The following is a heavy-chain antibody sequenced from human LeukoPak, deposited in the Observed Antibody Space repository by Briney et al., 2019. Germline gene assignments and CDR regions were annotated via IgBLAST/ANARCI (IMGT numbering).Heavy chain of an antibody. CDR1: GFTFSSYW. V-gene: IGHV3-74*01. CDR3: LRGGNDC. J-gene: IGHJ4*02. Sequence: GGSLRLSCAASGFTFSSYWMHWVRQAPGKGLVWVSRIDNDGSTTYYTDSVKGRFTISRDKAKNTLYLQMNSLRAEDTAVYYCLRGGNDCWGQGTLVTVSS. CDR2: IDNDGSTT. D-gene: IGHD6-25*01.